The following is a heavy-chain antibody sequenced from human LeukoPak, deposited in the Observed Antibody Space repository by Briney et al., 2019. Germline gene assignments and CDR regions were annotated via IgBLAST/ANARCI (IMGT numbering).Heavy chain of an antibody. D-gene: IGHD1-26*01. CDR2: INHSGST. CDR3: AKSGGYGLIDK. J-gene: IGHJ4*02. V-gene: IGHV4-34*01. Sequence: PSETLSLTCAVYGGSFSGYYWSWIRQPPGKGLEWIGEINHSGSTNYNPSLKSRVTISVDTSKDQFSLKLSSVTAADTAVYYCAKSGGYGLIDKWGQGTLVTVSS. CDR1: GGSFSGYY.